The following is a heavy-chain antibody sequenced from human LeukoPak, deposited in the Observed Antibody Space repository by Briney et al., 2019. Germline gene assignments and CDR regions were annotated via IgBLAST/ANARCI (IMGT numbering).Heavy chain of an antibody. Sequence: SETLSLTCTVSGGSISSYYWSWIRQPPGKGLEWIWYIYYSGSTNYNPSLKSRVTISVDTSKNQFSLKLSSVTAADTAVYYCARDRHYYDSSGYLLYGMDVWGQGTTVSVSS. CDR2: IYYSGST. CDR1: GGSISSYY. D-gene: IGHD3-22*01. V-gene: IGHV4-59*01. CDR3: ARDRHYYDSSGYLLYGMDV. J-gene: IGHJ6*02.